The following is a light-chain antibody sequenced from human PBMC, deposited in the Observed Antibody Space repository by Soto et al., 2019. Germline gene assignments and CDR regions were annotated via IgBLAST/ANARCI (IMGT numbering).Light chain of an antibody. CDR2: LNSDGSH. CDR1: SGHSSYV. CDR3: QTWGSGIVV. V-gene: IGLV4-69*01. J-gene: IGLJ2*01. Sequence: QLVLTQSPSASASLGASVKLTCTLSSGHSSYVIAWHQQQPEKGPLFLMKLNSDGSHNKGDEIPDRFSCSSSGAERYLTISSLQSADEADYYCQTWGSGIVVFGGGTKLTVL.